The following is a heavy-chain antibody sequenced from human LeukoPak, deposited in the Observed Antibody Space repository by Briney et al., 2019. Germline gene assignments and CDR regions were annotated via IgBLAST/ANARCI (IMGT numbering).Heavy chain of an antibody. D-gene: IGHD1-26*01. CDR1: GGSMSSYS. Sequence: PSETLSLTCTVSGGSMSSYSWNWIRQPPGKGLECIGYIYYSGSTNYNPSLKSRVTISVDTSKNQFSLKLTSVTAADTAVYYCARLDVGATAGNAFDIWGQGTMATVSS. CDR3: ARLDVGATAGNAFDI. CDR2: IYYSGST. V-gene: IGHV4-59*08. J-gene: IGHJ3*02.